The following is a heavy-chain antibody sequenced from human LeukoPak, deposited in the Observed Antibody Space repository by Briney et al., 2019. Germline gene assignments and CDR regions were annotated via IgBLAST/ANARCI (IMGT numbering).Heavy chain of an antibody. D-gene: IGHD3-22*01. CDR2: ISYTGRT. V-gene: IGHV4-59*08. CDR1: GGSISSYY. Sequence: PSETLSLTCTVSGGSISSYYWSWIRQPPGKGLEWIGYISYTGRTNHNPSLKSRVALSVDTSKIQFSLKLSSVTAADTAVYYCARRDYDGRLPYAFDIWGQGTVVTVSS. J-gene: IGHJ3*02. CDR3: ARRDYDGRLPYAFDI.